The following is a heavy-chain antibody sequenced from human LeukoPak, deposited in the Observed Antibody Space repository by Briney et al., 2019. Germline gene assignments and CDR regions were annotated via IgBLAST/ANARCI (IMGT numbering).Heavy chain of an antibody. Sequence: GASVKVSCKTSGYTFTSYYMHWMRQAPGQGLEWMGGIIPIFGTANYAQKFQGRVTITTDESTSTAYMELSSLRSEDMAVYYCANSAGLAPRTLATGWFDPWGQGTLVTVSS. CDR2: IIPIFGTA. CDR3: ANSAGLAPRTLATGWFDP. J-gene: IGHJ5*02. CDR1: GYTFTSYY. D-gene: IGHD3/OR15-3a*01. V-gene: IGHV1-69*05.